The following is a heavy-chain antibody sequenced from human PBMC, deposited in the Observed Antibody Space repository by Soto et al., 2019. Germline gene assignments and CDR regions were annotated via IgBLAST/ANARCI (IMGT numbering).Heavy chain of an antibody. V-gene: IGHV3-66*01. CDR1: GFTVSSNY. CDR2: IYSGGTT. CDR3: ASGASGNYR. J-gene: IGHJ4*02. D-gene: IGHD3-10*01. Sequence: EVQLVESGGALVQPGGSLRLSCAASGFTVSSNYMTWVRQAPGKGLEWVSNIYSGGTTSYADSVKARFTNSRDNSKTALFLQMNSLRDDDTAVYYCASGASGNYRWGQGTLVTVSS.